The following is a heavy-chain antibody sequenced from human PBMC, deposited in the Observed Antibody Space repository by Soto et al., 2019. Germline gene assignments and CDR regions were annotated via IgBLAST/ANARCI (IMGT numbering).Heavy chain of an antibody. CDR3: ARAGYSSSWYDVGGMDV. CDR2: INPNSGGT. CDR1: GYTFTGYY. Sequence: ASVKVSCKSSGYTFTGYYMHWVRQAPGQGLEWMGWINPNSGGTNYAQKFQGWVTMTRDTSISTAYMELSRLRSDGTAVYYCARAGYSSSWYDVGGMDVWGQGTTVTVSS. D-gene: IGHD6-13*01. J-gene: IGHJ6*02. V-gene: IGHV1-2*04.